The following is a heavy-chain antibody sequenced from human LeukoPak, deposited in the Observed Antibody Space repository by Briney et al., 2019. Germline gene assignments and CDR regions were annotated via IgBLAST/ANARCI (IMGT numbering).Heavy chain of an antibody. CDR1: GFTFSNAW. CDR2: IKSKTDGGTT. J-gene: IGHJ3*02. D-gene: IGHD3-9*01. CDR3: TTDHAIRYFDWLLSGHYDAFDI. V-gene: IGHV3-15*01. Sequence: GGSLRLSCAASGFTFSNAWMSWVRQAPGKGLEWVGRIKSKTDGGTTDYAAPVKGRFTISRDDSKNTLYLQMNSLKTEDTAVYYCTTDHAIRYFDWLLSGHYDAFDIWGQGTMVTVSS.